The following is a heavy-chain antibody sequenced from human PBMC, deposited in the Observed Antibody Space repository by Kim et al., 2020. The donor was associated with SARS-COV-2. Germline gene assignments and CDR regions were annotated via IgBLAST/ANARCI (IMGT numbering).Heavy chain of an antibody. CDR1: GFTFSSYS. CDR3: ARRSHTDITPTGFDP. V-gene: IGHV3-21*01. J-gene: IGHJ5*02. D-gene: IGHD1-20*01. CDR2: TDSSSNYR. Sequence: GGSLRLSCAASGFTFSSYSMNWVRQAPGKGLEWVSSTDSSSNYRYYADAVKGRFTISRDNAKNSLYLQMNSLRAEDTAVYYCARRSHTDITPTGFDPWG.